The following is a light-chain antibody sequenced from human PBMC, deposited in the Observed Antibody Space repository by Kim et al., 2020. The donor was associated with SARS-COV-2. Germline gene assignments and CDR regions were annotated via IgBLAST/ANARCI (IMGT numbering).Light chain of an antibody. CDR2: KAS. J-gene: IGKJ2*01. Sequence: DIQMTQSPSTLSASAGDRVTITCRASQSISSWLAWYQQKPGKAPKLLIYKASSLESGVPSRFSGSGSGTEFTLTISSLQRDDFATYYCQQYNSYSYTFGQGTKLEI. CDR1: QSISSW. CDR3: QQYNSYSYT. V-gene: IGKV1-5*03.